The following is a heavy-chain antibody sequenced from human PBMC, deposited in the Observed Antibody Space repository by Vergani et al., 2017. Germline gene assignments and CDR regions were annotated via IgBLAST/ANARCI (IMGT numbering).Heavy chain of an antibody. D-gene: IGHD6-19*01. V-gene: IGHV4-39*01. J-gene: IGHJ5*02. Sequence: QLQLQESGPGLVKPSATLSLTCSVSGASIRSSNYYWGWIRQPPGKGLEWIAIIYYSGSTYYNPSLKSRVTISVDTSKNQFSLKLCSVTAADTAVYFCARHSXVEWLVRLGWIDPWGQGILVTVSS. CDR3: ARHSXVEWLVRLGWIDP. CDR1: GASIRSSNYY. CDR2: IYYSGST.